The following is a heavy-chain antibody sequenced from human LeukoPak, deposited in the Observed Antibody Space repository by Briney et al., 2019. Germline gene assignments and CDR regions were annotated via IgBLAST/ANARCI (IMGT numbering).Heavy chain of an antibody. V-gene: IGHV1-58*02. Sequence: SVKVSCKASGFTFTSSAMQWVRQARGQRLEWIGWIVVGSGNTNYAQKFQERVTITRDMSTSTAYMELSSLRSEDTAVYYCAADGGRVGATTSFEYFQHWGRGTLVTVSS. CDR1: GFTFTSSA. CDR2: IVVGSGNT. J-gene: IGHJ1*01. D-gene: IGHD1-26*01. CDR3: AADGGRVGATTSFEYFQH.